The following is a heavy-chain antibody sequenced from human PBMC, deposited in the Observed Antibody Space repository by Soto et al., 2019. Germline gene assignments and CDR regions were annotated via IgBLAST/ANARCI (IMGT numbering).Heavy chain of an antibody. CDR2: IYPGDSDT. J-gene: IGHJ6*02. V-gene: IGHV5-51*01. Sequence: PGESLKISCKGSGYSFTSYWIGWVRQMPGKGLEWMGIIYPGDSDTRYSPSFQGQVTISADKSISTAYLQWSSLKASDTAMYYCARREYYYDSSGFPYGMDVCGQGTTVTV. D-gene: IGHD3-22*01. CDR1: GYSFTSYW. CDR3: ARREYYYDSSGFPYGMDV.